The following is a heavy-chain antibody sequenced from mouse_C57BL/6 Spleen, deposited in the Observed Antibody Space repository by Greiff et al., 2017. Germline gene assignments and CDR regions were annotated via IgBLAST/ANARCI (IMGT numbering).Heavy chain of an antibody. CDR3: ARNNGYDLLDY. J-gene: IGHJ2*01. CDR2: IWSGGSK. V-gene: IGHV2-2*01. CDR1: GFSLTSYG. D-gene: IGHD2-2*01. Sequence: QVQLQQSGPGLVQPSQSLSITCTVSGFSLTSYGVHWVRQSPGKGLEWLGVIWSGGSKDYNAAFIYRLSISKDNSKSQVFFKMNSLQADDTAIYYCARNNGYDLLDYWGQGTTLTVSS.